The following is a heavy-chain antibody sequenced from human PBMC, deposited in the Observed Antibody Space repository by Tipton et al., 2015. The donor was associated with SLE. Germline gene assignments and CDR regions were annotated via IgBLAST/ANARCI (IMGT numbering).Heavy chain of an antibody. J-gene: IGHJ4*02. Sequence: GLVKPSETLSLTCTVSGGSITSSRHFWGWIRQPPGKGLEWIAIVYYSGNTYYNPSLKSRVTISIDTSKNQFSLRLSSVTAADTAVYYCAREISSAEGFDYWGQGTLVTVSS. CDR1: GGSITSSRHF. CDR2: VYYSGNT. D-gene: IGHD3-22*01. CDR3: AREISSAEGFDY. V-gene: IGHV4-39*07.